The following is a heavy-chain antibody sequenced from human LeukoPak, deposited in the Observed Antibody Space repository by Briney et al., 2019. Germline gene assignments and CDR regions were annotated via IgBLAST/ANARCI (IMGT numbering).Heavy chain of an antibody. CDR3: ARLRGSGKSSFDY. D-gene: IGHD3-10*01. CDR2: IYPGDSDT. CDR1: GYSFTGYW. Sequence: GESLKISCKGSGYSFTGYWIGWVRQMPGKGLEWMGIIYPGDSDTRYSPSFQGQVTISADKSISTAYLQWGSLKASDTAMYYCARLRGSGKSSFDYWGQGTLVTVSS. J-gene: IGHJ4*02. V-gene: IGHV5-51*01.